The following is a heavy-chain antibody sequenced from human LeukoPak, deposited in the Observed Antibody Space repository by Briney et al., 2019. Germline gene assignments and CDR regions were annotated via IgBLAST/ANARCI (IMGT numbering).Heavy chain of an antibody. J-gene: IGHJ4*02. CDR2: ISYDGSNK. CDR1: GFTFSSYA. V-gene: IGHV3-30-3*01. Sequence: GGSLRLSCAASGFTFSSYAMHWVRQAPGKGLEWVAVISYDGSNKYYADSVKGRFTISRDNSKNMLYLQMNSLRAEDTAVYYCARSWRREMAFDYWGQGTLVTVSS. CDR3: ARSWRREMAFDY. D-gene: IGHD5-24*01.